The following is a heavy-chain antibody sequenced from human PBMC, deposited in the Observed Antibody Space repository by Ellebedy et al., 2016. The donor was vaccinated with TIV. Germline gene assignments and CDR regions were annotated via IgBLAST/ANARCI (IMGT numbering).Heavy chain of an antibody. CDR3: ARGFGYSYGRTDY. V-gene: IGHV3-23*01. Sequence: PGGSLRLSCAASGFTFSSYAMSWVRQAPGKGLEWVSAIGGSGGSTFYADSMKGRFTISRDNSKNTLYLQMNSLRAEDTAVYYCARGFGYSYGRTDYWGQGTLVTVSS. J-gene: IGHJ4*02. CDR1: GFTFSSYA. CDR2: IGGSGGST. D-gene: IGHD5-18*01.